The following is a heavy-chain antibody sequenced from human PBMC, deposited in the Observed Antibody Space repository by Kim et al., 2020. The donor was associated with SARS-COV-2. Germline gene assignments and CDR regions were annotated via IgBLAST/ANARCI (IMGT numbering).Heavy chain of an antibody. V-gene: IGHV4-34*01. D-gene: IGHD2-15*01. CDR2: INHSGST. J-gene: IGHJ6*02. CDR1: GGSFSGYY. CDR3: ARGGYCSGGSCYGSYYYYGMDV. Sequence: SETLSLTCAVYGGSFSGYYWSWIRQPPGKGLEWIGEINHSGSTNYNPSLKSRVTISVDTSKNQFSLKLSSVTAADTAVYYCARGGYCSGGSCYGSYYYYGMDVWGQGTTVTVSS.